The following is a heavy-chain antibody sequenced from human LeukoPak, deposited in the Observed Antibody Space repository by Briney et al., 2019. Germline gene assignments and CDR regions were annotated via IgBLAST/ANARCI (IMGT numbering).Heavy chain of an antibody. CDR2: IYYSGST. J-gene: IGHJ4*02. Sequence: SETLSLTCTVSGGSISNYYWSWLRQPPGQGLEWIGYIYYSGSTNYNPSLKGRVTISGDTSKNQFSLKLSSVTAADTAVYYCARGSRSSDYWGQGTLVTVSS. CDR1: GGSISNYY. V-gene: IGHV4-59*01. CDR3: ARGSRSSDY.